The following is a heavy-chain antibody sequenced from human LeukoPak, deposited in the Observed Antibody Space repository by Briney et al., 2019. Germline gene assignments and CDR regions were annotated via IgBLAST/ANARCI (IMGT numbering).Heavy chain of an antibody. D-gene: IGHD2-2*01. CDR1: GFSFSIYG. Sequence: PGGSLRLSCAASGFSFSIYGMHWVRQAPGKELEWVAVIWDDGSEKYYEDSVKGRFTISRDNSKNTLSLQMNSLRAEDTAVYYCARAQYCTTTNCYSPDYWGQGTLVTVSS. J-gene: IGHJ4*02. CDR3: ARAQYCTTTNCYSPDY. V-gene: IGHV3-33*01. CDR2: IWDDGSEK.